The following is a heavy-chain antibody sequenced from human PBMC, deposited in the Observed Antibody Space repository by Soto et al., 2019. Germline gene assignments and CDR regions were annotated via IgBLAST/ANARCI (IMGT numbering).Heavy chain of an antibody. CDR1: GGTFSSYA. CDR2: IIPIFGTA. V-gene: IGHV1-69*13. Sequence: SVKVSCKASGGTFSSYAISWVRQAPGQGLEWMGGIIPIFGTANYAQKFQGRVTITADESKNQFSLKLSSVTAADTAVYFCTRGGIYYYDSSGYYDYWGQGALVTVSS. J-gene: IGHJ4*02. CDR3: TRGGIYYYDSSGYYDY. D-gene: IGHD3-22*01.